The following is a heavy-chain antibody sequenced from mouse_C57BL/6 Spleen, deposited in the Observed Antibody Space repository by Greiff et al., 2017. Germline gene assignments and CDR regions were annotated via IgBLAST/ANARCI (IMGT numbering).Heavy chain of an antibody. J-gene: IGHJ1*03. CDR3: TDYGYDAWYFDV. CDR1: GYTFTDYE. Sequence: GYTFTDYEMHWVKQTPVHGLEWIGAIDPETGGTAYNQKFKGKAMLTADKSSSTAYMELRSLTSEDSAVYYCTDYGYDAWYFDVWGTGTTVTVSS. D-gene: IGHD2-2*01. CDR2: IDPETGGT. V-gene: IGHV1-15*01.